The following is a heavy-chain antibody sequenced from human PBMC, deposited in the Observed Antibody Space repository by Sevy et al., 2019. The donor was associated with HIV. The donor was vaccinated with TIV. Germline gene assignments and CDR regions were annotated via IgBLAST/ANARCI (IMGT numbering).Heavy chain of an antibody. Sequence: GGSLRLSCAASGFTFSANWMNWVRQAPGKGLEWVANIKGDGSDKHYVDSVEGRFTNSRDNAKNLLYLQMNSPRVEDTAVYYCAHETFGRFESWGQGTLVTVSS. V-gene: IGHV3-7*01. D-gene: IGHD3-16*01. J-gene: IGHJ4*02. CDR3: AHETFGRFES. CDR2: IKGDGSDK. CDR1: GFTFSANW.